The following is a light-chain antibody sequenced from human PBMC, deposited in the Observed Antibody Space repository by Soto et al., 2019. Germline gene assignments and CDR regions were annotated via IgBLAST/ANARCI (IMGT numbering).Light chain of an antibody. J-gene: IGKJ1*01. Sequence: DIQMTQSPSTLSGSVGDRVAMTGRASQTISSWLAWYQQKPGKAPKLLIYKASTLKSGVPSRFSGSGSGTEFTLTISSLQPDDFATYYCQQLDSYPRTFGQGTKVDI. CDR3: QQLDSYPRT. CDR2: KAS. CDR1: QTISSW. V-gene: IGKV1-5*03.